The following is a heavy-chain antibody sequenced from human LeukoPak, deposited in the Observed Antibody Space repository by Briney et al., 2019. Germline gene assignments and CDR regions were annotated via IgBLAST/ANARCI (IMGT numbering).Heavy chain of an antibody. Sequence: SETLSLTCAVSGYSISSGYYWGWIRQPPGKGLEWIGSVYFGGTTYYNPSLRSRVTMSLDTSKNQVPLTLNSVTAADTAVYYCARDNRRDGYKIFDYWGQGTLVTVSS. V-gene: IGHV4-38-2*02. CDR2: VYFGGTT. CDR3: ARDNRRDGYKIFDY. D-gene: IGHD5-24*01. CDR1: GYSISSGYY. J-gene: IGHJ4*02.